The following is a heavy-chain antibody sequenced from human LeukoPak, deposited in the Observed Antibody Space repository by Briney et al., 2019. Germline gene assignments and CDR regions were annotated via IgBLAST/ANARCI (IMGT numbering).Heavy chain of an antibody. V-gene: IGHV4-59*01. J-gene: IGHJ4*02. D-gene: IGHD2-2*01. CDR3: ARWPGYALD. CDR2: IYYSGST. Sequence: NPSETLSLTCTVSGGSISSYYWSWIRQPPGKGLEWIGYIYYSGSTNYNPSLKSRVTMSIDTSKNQFSLKLSSVTAADTAVYYCARWPGYALDWGQGTLVTVSS. CDR1: GGSISSYY.